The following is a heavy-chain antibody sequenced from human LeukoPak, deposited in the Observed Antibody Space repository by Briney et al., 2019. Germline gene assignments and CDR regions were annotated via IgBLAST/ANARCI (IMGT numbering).Heavy chain of an antibody. CDR3: ARDGGLAYSGEFDY. Sequence: SSETLSLTCTVSGYSISSGYYWGWIRQPPGQGLEWIGSIYHSGSTYYNPSLKSRVTISVDTSKNQFSLKLSSVTAADTAVYYCARDGGLAYSGEFDYWGQGTLVTVSS. D-gene: IGHD2-15*01. V-gene: IGHV4-38-2*02. CDR1: GYSISSGYY. CDR2: IYHSGST. J-gene: IGHJ4*02.